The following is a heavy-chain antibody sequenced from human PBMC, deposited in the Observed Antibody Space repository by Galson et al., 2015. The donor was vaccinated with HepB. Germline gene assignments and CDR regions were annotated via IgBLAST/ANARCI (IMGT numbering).Heavy chain of an antibody. Sequence: SLRLSCAASGFTFSSYSMNWVRQAPGKGLEWVSSISSSSSYIYSADSVKGRFTISRDNAKNSLYLQMNSLRAEDTAVYYCARAMTTVTIEVDGYFDYWGRGALVTVSS. V-gene: IGHV3-21*01. CDR2: ISSSSSYI. CDR1: GFTFSSYS. CDR3: ARAMTTVTIEVDGYFDY. D-gene: IGHD4-17*01. J-gene: IGHJ4*02.